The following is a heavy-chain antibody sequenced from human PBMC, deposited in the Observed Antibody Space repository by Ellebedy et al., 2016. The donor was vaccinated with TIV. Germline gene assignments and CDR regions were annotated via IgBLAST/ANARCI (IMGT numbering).Heavy chain of an antibody. CDR3: VRAGGYCSRGSCYSYYFDD. D-gene: IGHD2-15*01. V-gene: IGHV3-72*01. J-gene: IGHJ4*02. Sequence: GESLKISXVASDFTLSDHFMDWVRQAPGKGLEWVGRVRNPGHGYTTEYALSVEGRFTISRDDSKNSLYLQMNSLKTEDTAVYYCVRAGGYCSRGSCYSYYFDDWGQGALVTVSS. CDR2: VRNPGHGYTT. CDR1: DFTLSDHF.